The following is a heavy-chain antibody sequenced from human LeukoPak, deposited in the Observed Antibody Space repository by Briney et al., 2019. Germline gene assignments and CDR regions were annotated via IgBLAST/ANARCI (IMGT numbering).Heavy chain of an antibody. CDR1: GFTFSTYS. J-gene: IGHJ4*02. CDR2: ISDSSAM. V-gene: IGHV3-48*01. Sequence: GGSLRLSCAASGFTFSTYSMKWVRQAPGKGLEWVSYISDSSAMYYADSVRGRFTISRENDKNSLFLQMNSLRAEDMAVYYCARDGGYSGYDADCWGQGTLVTVSS. CDR3: ARDGGYSGYDADC. D-gene: IGHD5-12*01.